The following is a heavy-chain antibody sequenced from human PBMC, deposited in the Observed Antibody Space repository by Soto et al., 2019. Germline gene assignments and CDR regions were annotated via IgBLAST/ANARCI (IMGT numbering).Heavy chain of an antibody. Sequence: QVHLVQSGAEVKKPGASVKVSCKASNETLTTYGISWVRQAPGQGLEWMGCVSGYSGHSSSAQEFQDRVIMTTDTSTNPASMELRSLTSDDSAVYFCARDSSSSGYYYGMDVWGQGTTVTGSS. J-gene: IGHJ6*02. V-gene: IGHV1-18*01. D-gene: IGHD6-6*01. CDR3: ARDSSSSGYYYGMDV. CDR2: VSGYSGHS. CDR1: NETLTTYG.